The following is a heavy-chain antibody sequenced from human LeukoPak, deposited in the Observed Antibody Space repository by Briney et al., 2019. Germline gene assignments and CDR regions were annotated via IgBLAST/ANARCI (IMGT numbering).Heavy chain of an antibody. CDR3: AGDLMYQRHFDY. CDR1: GFIFTDYW. D-gene: IGHD2-2*01. J-gene: IGHJ4*02. Sequence: GGSLRLSCAASGFIFTDYWMYWVRRAPGKGLEWVADIKQDGSEKYYVDSVKGRFTISRDNAKNSLYLQMNSLRAEDTAVYYCAGDLMYQRHFDYWRQGTLVTVSS. V-gene: IGHV3-7*01. CDR2: IKQDGSEK.